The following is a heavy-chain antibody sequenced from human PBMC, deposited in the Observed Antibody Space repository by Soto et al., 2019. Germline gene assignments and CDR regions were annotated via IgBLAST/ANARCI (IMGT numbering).Heavy chain of an antibody. Sequence: GGSLRLSCAASGFTFSSYSMNWVRQAPGRGLEWVSYISSSSSTIYYADSVKGRFTISRDNAKNSLYLQMNSLRAEDTAAYYCARVTTELNYYYYYYMDVWGKGTTVTVSS. CDR3: ARVTTELNYYYYYYMDV. CDR1: GFTFSSYS. CDR2: ISSSSSTI. J-gene: IGHJ6*03. D-gene: IGHD4-17*01. V-gene: IGHV3-48*01.